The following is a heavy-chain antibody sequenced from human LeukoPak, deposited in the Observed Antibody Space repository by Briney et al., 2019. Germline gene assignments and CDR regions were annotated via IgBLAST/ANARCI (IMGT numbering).Heavy chain of an antibody. CDR2: IIPILRIA. D-gene: IGHD3-22*01. CDR3: AVAGAYYYDSSGSPLDY. V-gene: IGHV1-69*04. Sequence: SVKVSCKASGGTFSSYAISWVRQAPRQGLEWMGRIIPILRIANYAQKFQGRVTITADKSTSTAYMELCSLRSEDTAVYYCAVAGAYYYDSSGSPLDYWGQGTLVTVSS. J-gene: IGHJ4*02. CDR1: GGTFSSYA.